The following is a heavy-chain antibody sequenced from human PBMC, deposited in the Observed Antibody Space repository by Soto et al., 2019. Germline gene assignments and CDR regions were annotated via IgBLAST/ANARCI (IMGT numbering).Heavy chain of an antibody. V-gene: IGHV1-18*01. CDR1: GYTFTSYG. CDR2: ISAYNGNT. Sequence: ASAKVSCKASGYTFTSYGISWVRQAPGQGLEWMGWISAYNGNTNYAQKLQGRVTMTTDTSTSTAYMELRSLRSDDTAVYYCARDKSMPRKNYMDVWGKGTTVTVSS. D-gene: IGHD2-2*01. J-gene: IGHJ6*03. CDR3: ARDKSMPRKNYMDV.